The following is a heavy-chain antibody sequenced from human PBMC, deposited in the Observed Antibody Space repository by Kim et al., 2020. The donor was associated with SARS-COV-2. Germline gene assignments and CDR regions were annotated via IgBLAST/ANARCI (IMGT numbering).Heavy chain of an antibody. CDR3: AKAERIQVWFLALSL. CDR2: ISYDGSSK. CDR1: GFTFSSSG. J-gene: IGHJ1*01. V-gene: IGHV3-30*18. D-gene: IGHD5-18*01. Sequence: GGSLRLSCAASGFTFSSSGMHWVRQAPGKGLERVAVISYDGSSKYYADSVKGRFTISRDNSKNTLYLQVNSLRVEDTAVYYCAKAERIQVWFLALSLWG.